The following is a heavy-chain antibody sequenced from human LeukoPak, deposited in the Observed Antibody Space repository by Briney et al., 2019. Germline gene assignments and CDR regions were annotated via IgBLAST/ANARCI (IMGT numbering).Heavy chain of an antibody. D-gene: IGHD3-3*01. J-gene: IGHJ4*02. V-gene: IGHV1-18*01. CDR1: GFTFTNYG. CDR2: IRTYSGNT. Sequence: ASVKVSCKASGFTFTNYGITWVRQAPGQGLEWMGWIRTYSGNTEYAQKFQGRVTMTTDTSTSTAYMELRSLRSDDTAVYYCARGYDFWSGSPPDYWGQGTLVTVSS. CDR3: ARGYDFWSGSPPDY.